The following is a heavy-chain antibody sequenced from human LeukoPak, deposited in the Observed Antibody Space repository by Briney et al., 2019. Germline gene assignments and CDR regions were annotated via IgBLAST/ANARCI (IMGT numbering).Heavy chain of an antibody. Sequence: SQTLSLTCAVSGGSISSGGYSWSWIRQPPGKGQEWIGYIYHSGSTYYNPSLKSRVTISVDRSKNQFSLKLSSVTAADTAVYYCARDDGYDSSGFDYWGQGTLVTVSS. D-gene: IGHD3-22*01. CDR2: IYHSGST. CDR3: ARDDGYDSSGFDY. V-gene: IGHV4-30-2*01. CDR1: GGSISSGGYS. J-gene: IGHJ4*02.